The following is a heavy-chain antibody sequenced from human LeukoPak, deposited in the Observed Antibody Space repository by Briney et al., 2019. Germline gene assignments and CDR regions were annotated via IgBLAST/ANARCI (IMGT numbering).Heavy chain of an antibody. CDR2: IYSSGST. Sequence: SETLSLTCTVSGGSISSSSYYWSWIRQPPGKGLEWIGYIYSSGSTNYNPSFKRRVTMSVDTSKNQFSLKLTSVTAADTADYYCARHPRPSWRGYYFYMDVWGRGTTVTISS. D-gene: IGHD5-24*01. V-gene: IGHV4-61*01. CDR3: ARHPRPSWRGYYFYMDV. CDR1: GGSISSSSYY. J-gene: IGHJ6*03.